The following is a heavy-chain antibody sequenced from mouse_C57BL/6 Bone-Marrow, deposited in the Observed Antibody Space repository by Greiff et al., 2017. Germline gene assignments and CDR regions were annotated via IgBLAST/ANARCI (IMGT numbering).Heavy chain of an antibody. Sequence: EVKVVESGAGLVKPGGSLKLSCAASGFTFSSYAMSWVRQTPEKRLEWVAYISSGGDYIYYADTVKGRFTISRDNARNTLYLQMSSLKSEDTAMYYCTRDYYGSSMDYWGQGTSVTVSS. V-gene: IGHV5-9-1*02. CDR1: GFTFSSYA. CDR2: ISSGGDYI. D-gene: IGHD1-1*01. J-gene: IGHJ4*01. CDR3: TRDYYGSSMDY.